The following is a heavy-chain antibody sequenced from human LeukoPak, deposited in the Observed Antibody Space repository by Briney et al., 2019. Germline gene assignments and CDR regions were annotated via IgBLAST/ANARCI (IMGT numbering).Heavy chain of an antibody. V-gene: IGHV1-69*06. CDR3: ARDRDGYNFSFDY. D-gene: IGHD5-24*01. Sequence: GASVKVSCKASGGTFSSYAISWVRQAPGQGLGWMGGIIPIFGTANYAQKFQGRVTITADTSTSTAYMELSSLRSEDTAVYYCARDRDGYNFSFDYWGQGTLVTVSS. J-gene: IGHJ4*02. CDR2: IIPIFGTA. CDR1: GGTFSSYA.